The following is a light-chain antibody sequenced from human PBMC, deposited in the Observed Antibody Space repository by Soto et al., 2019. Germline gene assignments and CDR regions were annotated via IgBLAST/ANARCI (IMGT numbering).Light chain of an antibody. Sequence: QSALTQPPSVSGAPGQRVTISCTGSSSNIGAGYDVHWYQQLPGTAPKLLIYGNSNRPSGVPDRFSGSKSGTSASLAITGLQAEDEADYSCQSYDSSLSGSDVVFGGGTKVTVL. CDR1: SSNIGAGYD. CDR2: GNS. V-gene: IGLV1-40*01. CDR3: QSYDSSLSGSDVV. J-gene: IGLJ2*01.